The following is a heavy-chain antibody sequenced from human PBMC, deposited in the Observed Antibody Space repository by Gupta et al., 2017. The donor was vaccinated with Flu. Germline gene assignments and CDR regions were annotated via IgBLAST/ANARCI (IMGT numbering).Heavy chain of an antibody. J-gene: IGHJ4*02. D-gene: IGHD4-17*01. CDR1: GFRFSNYY. CDR2: ISATSVYT. Sequence: QVQLVESGGGLVRPGGSLRLSCAASGFRFSNYYMTWIRQAPGKGLEWVADISATSVYTYYADSVKGRFTVSRDNAKNLLYLQMNGLRADDAGVYFCTRSLQSRTTVPFSDFWGQGTLVTVS. CDR3: TRSLQSRTTVPFSDF. V-gene: IGHV3-11*05.